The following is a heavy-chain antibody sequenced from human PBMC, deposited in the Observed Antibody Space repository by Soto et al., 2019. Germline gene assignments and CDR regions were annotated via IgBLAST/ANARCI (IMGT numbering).Heavy chain of an antibody. CDR2: IYYSGST. J-gene: IGHJ5*02. D-gene: IGHD6-13*01. CDR1: GGSISSSSYY. Sequence: QLQLQESGPGLVKPSETLSLTCTVSGGSISSSSYYWGWIGQPSGKWLEWIGSIYYSGSTYYNTSLKSRVTMYVYTSNNQFSLKLCYVTAVDTAVYYCARMAAAGTCCFDPWGHGTLVTVSS. CDR3: ARMAAAGTCCFDP. V-gene: IGHV4-39*01.